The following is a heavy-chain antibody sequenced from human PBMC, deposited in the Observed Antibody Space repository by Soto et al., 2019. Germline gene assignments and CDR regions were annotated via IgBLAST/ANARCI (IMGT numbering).Heavy chain of an antibody. CDR3: ARVYCSSTSCLSYNWFDP. CDR1: GYTFTSYA. Sequence: GASVKVSCKASGYTFTSYAMHWVRQAPGQRLEWMGWINAGNGNTKYSQKFQGRVTMTRNTSISTAYMELSSLRSEDTAVYYCARVYCSSTSCLSYNWFDPWGQGTLVTVSS. CDR2: INAGNGNT. V-gene: IGHV1-3*01. J-gene: IGHJ5*02. D-gene: IGHD2-2*01.